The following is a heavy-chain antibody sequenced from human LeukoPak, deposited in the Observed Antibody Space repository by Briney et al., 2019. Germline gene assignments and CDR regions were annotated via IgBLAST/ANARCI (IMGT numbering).Heavy chain of an antibody. CDR3: ARDQGGYSSGLSFDY. J-gene: IGHJ4*02. Sequence: SETLSLTCTVSGGSISSYYWNWIRQPAGKGLEWIGRMYASGSTNYNPSLNSRVTMSVDTSKNQFSLKLSSVTAADTAVYYWARDQGGYSSGLSFDYWGQGTLVTVSS. CDR2: MYASGST. V-gene: IGHV4-4*07. D-gene: IGHD6-19*01. CDR1: GGSISSYY.